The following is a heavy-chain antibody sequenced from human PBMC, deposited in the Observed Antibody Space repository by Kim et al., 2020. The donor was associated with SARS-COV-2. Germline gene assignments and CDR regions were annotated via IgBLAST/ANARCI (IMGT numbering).Heavy chain of an antibody. D-gene: IGHD2-15*01. Sequence: DSVKGRFTISRDNSKNTLYLQMNSLRAEDTAVYYCARPRDIVVVVAAIDYWGQGTLVTVSS. J-gene: IGHJ4*02. V-gene: IGHV3-30*01. CDR3: ARPRDIVVVVAAIDY.